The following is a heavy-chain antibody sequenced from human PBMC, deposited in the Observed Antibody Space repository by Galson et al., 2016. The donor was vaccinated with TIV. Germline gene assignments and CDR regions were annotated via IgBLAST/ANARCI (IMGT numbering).Heavy chain of an antibody. J-gene: IGHJ4*02. V-gene: IGHV1-69*04. CDR1: GGIFIGYG. CDR2: IIPLFGIV. CDR3: VRSGTYYYDSSGDN. D-gene: IGHD3-22*01. Sequence: SVKVSCKDSGGIFIGYGISWVRQAPGQGLEWMGRIIPLFGIVSYAQRFQGRVAIIADKSTGTTYMELSSLSSEDTAVYYCVRSGTYYYDSSGDNWGQGTLVTVSS.